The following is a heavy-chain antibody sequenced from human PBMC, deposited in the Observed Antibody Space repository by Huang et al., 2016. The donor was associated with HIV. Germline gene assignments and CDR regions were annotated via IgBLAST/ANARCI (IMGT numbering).Heavy chain of an antibody. CDR2: INNSGGDIHQSGSA. CDR3: ARGYKAGAAFDI. Sequence: QVQLQQWGAGQLKSSATLTLTCAVYVESFSGYYWSWIRQSPGRGLEWIGEINNSGGDIHQSGSANYNPSLKDRVTISMDTSKNQFSLKLKYLTVADTAIYYCARGYKAGAAFDIWARGTPVSVSS. V-gene: IGHV4-34*02. D-gene: IGHD3-10*01. J-gene: IGHJ3*02. CDR1: VESFSGYY.